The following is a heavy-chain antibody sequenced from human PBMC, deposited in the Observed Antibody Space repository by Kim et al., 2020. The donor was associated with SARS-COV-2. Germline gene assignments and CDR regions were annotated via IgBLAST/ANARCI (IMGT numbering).Heavy chain of an antibody. Sequence: SETLSLTCAVYGGSFSGYYWSWIRQPPGKGLEWIGEINHSGSTNYNPSLKSRVTISVDTSKNQFSLKLSSVTAADTAVYYCAVRGVIMAAFDIWGQGTMVTVSS. CDR3: AVRGVIMAAFDI. D-gene: IGHD3-10*01. J-gene: IGHJ3*02. V-gene: IGHV4-34*01. CDR2: INHSGST. CDR1: GGSFSGYY.